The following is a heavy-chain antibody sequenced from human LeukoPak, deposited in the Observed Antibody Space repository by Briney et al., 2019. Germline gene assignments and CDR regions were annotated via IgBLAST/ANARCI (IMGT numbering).Heavy chain of an antibody. D-gene: IGHD1-1*01. V-gene: IGHV3-11*01. J-gene: IGHJ4*02. Sequence: GGSLRLSCAASGIIFSDYYMSWIRQAPGKGLEWISYVSDSGSTKYYADSVKGRFTISRDNDKNSLLLQMDSLRVEDAAIYYCAREMVSTWNAPIDYWGQGILVTVSS. CDR1: GIIFSDYY. CDR3: AREMVSTWNAPIDY. CDR2: VSDSGSTK.